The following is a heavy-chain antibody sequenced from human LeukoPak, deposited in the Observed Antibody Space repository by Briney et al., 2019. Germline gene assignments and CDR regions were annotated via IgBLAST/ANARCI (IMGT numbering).Heavy chain of an antibody. V-gene: IGHV3-30-3*01. Sequence: GRSLRLSCAASGFLFNTYAMHWVRQAPGKGLEWVAVISYDGSNESYAGSVKGRFTISRDNSKNTLYLQMISLGADDTAVYYCASEYCSGGSCYPPYYYGMDVWGQGTTVTVSS. CDR3: ASEYCSGGSCYPPYYYGMDV. D-gene: IGHD2-15*01. CDR1: GFLFNTYA. J-gene: IGHJ6*02. CDR2: ISYDGSNE.